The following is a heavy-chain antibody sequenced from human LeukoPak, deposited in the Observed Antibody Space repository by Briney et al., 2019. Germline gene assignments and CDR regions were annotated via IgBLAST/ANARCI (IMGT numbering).Heavy chain of an antibody. Sequence: GRSLRLSCEASGFIFDDYAMHWVRQAPGKGLEWVSGISWNSGSIGYAASVKGRFTISRDNSKNSLSLQMNRLRAEDTALYYCAKDVFDFWGYFDLWGCGTLVTVSS. V-gene: IGHV3-9*01. CDR2: ISWNSGSI. D-gene: IGHD3-3*01. J-gene: IGHJ2*01. CDR3: AKDVFDFWGYFDL. CDR1: GFIFDDYA.